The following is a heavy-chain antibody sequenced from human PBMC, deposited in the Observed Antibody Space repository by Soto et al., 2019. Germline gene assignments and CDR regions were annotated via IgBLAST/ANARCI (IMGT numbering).Heavy chain of an antibody. D-gene: IGHD1-1*01. V-gene: IGHV4-34*01. CDR2: INHSGST. Sequence: SETLSLTCTVSGGSITTIDYYWTWIRQPPGKGLEWIGEINHSGSTNYNPSLKSRVTISVDTSKNQFSLKLSSVTAADTAVYYCARTYRFDCWGQGTLVIVSS. CDR1: GGSITTIDYY. J-gene: IGHJ4*02. CDR3: ARTYRFDC.